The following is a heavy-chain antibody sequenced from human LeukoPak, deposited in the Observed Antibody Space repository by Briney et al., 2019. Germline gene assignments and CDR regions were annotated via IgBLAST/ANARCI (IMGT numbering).Heavy chain of an antibody. CDR3: VRRAAVRGMDF. Sequence: GGSLRLSCAASGFIVSSNDMTWVRQAPGKGLEWVSSIYADGSRYYADSVKGRFTISRDNFKRTVHLEMSNLRADDTAMYYCVRRAAVRGMDFWGLGTTVIVSS. D-gene: IGHD1-14*01. CDR2: IYADGSR. V-gene: IGHV3-53*01. CDR1: GFIVSSND. J-gene: IGHJ6*02.